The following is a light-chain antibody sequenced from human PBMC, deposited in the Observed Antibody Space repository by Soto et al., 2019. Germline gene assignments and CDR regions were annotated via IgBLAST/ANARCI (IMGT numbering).Light chain of an antibody. CDR2: RNN. J-gene: IGLJ1*01. V-gene: IGLV1-47*01. Sequence: QSVLTQPPSASGTPGHRVTISCSGSSSNIGSNYVYWYQHLTGTAPKLLIYRNNQRPSGVPDRFSGSKSGTSASLAISGLRSEDEADYYCATWDDSLSNYVFGTGTKVTV. CDR3: ATWDDSLSNYV. CDR1: SSNIGSNY.